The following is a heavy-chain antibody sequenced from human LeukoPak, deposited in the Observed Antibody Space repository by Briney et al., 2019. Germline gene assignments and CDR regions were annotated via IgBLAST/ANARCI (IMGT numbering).Heavy chain of an antibody. CDR3: ARDPPAATSYYYYYYMDV. Sequence: PSQTLSLTCTVSGGSISSGSYYWSWIRQPAGKGLEWIGRIYTSGSTNYNPSLKSRVTISVDTSKNQFSLKLSSVTAADTAVYYCARDPPAATSYYYYYYMDVWGKGTTVTVSS. D-gene: IGHD2-15*01. V-gene: IGHV4-61*02. CDR1: GGSISSGSYY. CDR2: IYTSGST. J-gene: IGHJ6*03.